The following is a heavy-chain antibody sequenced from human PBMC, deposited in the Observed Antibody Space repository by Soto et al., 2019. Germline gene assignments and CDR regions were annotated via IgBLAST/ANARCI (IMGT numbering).Heavy chain of an antibody. CDR3: VRGDPYYGMDV. V-gene: IGHV3-30*03. J-gene: IGHJ6*02. D-gene: IGHD2-21*02. CDR2: ISYDGSNK. Sequence: QVQLVESGGGVVQPGRSLRLSWVASGFSASNYFMHWVRQAPGKGQEWVAAISYDGSNKHYLDAVKGRFTISRDNSKNTLYLQMNSLRGEDTAVYSCVRGDPYYGMDVWGQGTTVTVSS. CDR1: GFSASNYF.